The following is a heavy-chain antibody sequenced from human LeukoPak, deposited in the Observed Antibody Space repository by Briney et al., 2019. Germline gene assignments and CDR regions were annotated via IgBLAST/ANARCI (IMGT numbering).Heavy chain of an antibody. V-gene: IGHV3-33*01. D-gene: IGHD5-18*01. CDR2: IWYDRSNK. CDR1: GFTFSSYG. J-gene: IGHJ3*02. Sequence: GGSLRLSCAASGFTFSSYGMHWVRQAPGKGLEWVAVIWYDRSNKYYADSVKGRFTISRDNSKNTLYLQMNSLRAEDTAVYYCARGYSYGDDAFDIWGQGTMVTVSS. CDR3: ARGYSYGDDAFDI.